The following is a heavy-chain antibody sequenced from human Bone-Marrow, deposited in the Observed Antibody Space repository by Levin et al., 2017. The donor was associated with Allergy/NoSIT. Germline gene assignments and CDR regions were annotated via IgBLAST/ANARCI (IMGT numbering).Heavy chain of an antibody. D-gene: IGHD6-6*01. CDR1: GGSFSGYY. CDR3: ARPPYLGKAAGPAFDI. V-gene: IGHV4-34*01. Sequence: SETLSLTCAVYGGSFSGYYWSWIRQPPGKGLEWIGEINHSGSTNYNPSLKSRVTISVDTSKNQFSLKLSSVTAADTAVYYCARPPYLGKAAGPAFDIWGQGTMVTVSS. CDR2: INHSGST. J-gene: IGHJ3*02.